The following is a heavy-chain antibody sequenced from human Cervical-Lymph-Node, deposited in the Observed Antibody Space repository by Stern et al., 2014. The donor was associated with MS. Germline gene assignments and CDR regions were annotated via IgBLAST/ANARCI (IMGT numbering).Heavy chain of an antibody. Sequence: VQLXXXGAEVKKPGSSVTVSCKASGGTFSNYAITWVRQAPGRGLEWMGDTNPLFXTTNYAQKFQGRVTMTAHEXTXTXXMELSGLRSEXTAVYYCAGDRHSSGFDHWGQGTLVTVSS. J-gene: IGHJ4*02. V-gene: IGHV1-69*01. D-gene: IGHD3-22*01. CDR1: GGTFSNYA. CDR3: AGDRHSSGFDH. CDR2: TNPLFXTT.